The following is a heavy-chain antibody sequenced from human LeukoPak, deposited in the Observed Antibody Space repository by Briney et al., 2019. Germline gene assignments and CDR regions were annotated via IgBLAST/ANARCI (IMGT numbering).Heavy chain of an antibody. CDR1: GGSISSYY. CDR2: IFHSGST. Sequence: SETLSLICTVSGGSISSYYWSWIRQPPGKGLEWIGYIFHSGSTYYNPSLTSRVTLSVDTSKNQFSLNLTSVTAADTAIYYCARGYSVDYWGQGTLVTVSS. CDR3: ARGYSVDY. D-gene: IGHD2-15*01. V-gene: IGHV4-59*12. J-gene: IGHJ4*02.